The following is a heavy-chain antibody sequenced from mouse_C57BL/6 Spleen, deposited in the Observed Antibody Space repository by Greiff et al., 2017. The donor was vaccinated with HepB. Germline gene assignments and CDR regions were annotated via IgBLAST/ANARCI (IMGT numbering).Heavy chain of an antibody. CDR3: ARQAYGSSYNAMDY. Sequence: QVQLQQPGAELVRPGSSVKLSCKASGYTFTSYWMDWVKQRPGQGLEWIGNIYPSDNETHYNQKFKDKATLTVDKSSSTAYMQLSILTSEDSAVYYCARQAYGSSYNAMDYWGQGTSVTVSS. J-gene: IGHJ4*01. CDR2: IYPSDNET. D-gene: IGHD1-1*01. CDR1: GYTFTSYW. V-gene: IGHV1-61*01.